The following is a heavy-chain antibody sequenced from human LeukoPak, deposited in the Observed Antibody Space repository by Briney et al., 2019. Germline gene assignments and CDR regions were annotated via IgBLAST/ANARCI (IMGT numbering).Heavy chain of an antibody. J-gene: IGHJ6*02. CDR3: AKEYIAAAGDYYYYYGMDV. D-gene: IGHD6-13*01. V-gene: IGHV3-30*18. Sequence: GGSLRLSCAASGFTFSSYGMHWVRQAPGKGLEWVAVISYDGSNKYYADSVKGRFTISRDNSKNTLYLQMNSLRAEDTAVYYCAKEYIAAAGDYYYYYGMDVWGQGTTVTVSS. CDR2: ISYDGSNK. CDR1: GFTFSSYG.